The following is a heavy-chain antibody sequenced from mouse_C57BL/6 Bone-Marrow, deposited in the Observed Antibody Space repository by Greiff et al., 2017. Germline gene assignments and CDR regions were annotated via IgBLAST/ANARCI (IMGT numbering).Heavy chain of an antibody. D-gene: IGHD1-1*01. CDR2: IDPSDSYT. J-gene: IGHJ2*01. CDR3: ARKEGFITTDDYFDY. Sequence: LQQPGTSVKLSCKASGYTFTSYWMHWVKQRPGHGLEWIGGIDPSDSYTNYNQKFKGKATLTVDTTSSTAYMQLSSLTSEDAAVYYCARKEGFITTDDYFDYWGQGTTLTVSS. V-gene: IGHV1-59*01. CDR1: GYTFTSYW.